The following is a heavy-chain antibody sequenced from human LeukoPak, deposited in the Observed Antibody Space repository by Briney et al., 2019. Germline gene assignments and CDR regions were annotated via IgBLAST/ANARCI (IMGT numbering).Heavy chain of an antibody. CDR2: INHSGST. J-gene: IGHJ5*02. Sequence: PSETLSLTCAVYGGSFSGYYWSWLRQPPGKGLEWIGEINHSGSTNYNPSLKSRVTISVDTSKNQFSLKLSSVTAADTAVYYCARLLRYCSGGSCYSWRYNWFDPWGQGTLVTVSS. CDR1: GGSFSGYY. V-gene: IGHV4-34*01. D-gene: IGHD2-15*01. CDR3: ARLLRYCSGGSCYSWRYNWFDP.